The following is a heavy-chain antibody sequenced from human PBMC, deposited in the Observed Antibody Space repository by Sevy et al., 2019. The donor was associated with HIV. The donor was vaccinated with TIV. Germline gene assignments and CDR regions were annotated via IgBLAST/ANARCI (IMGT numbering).Heavy chain of an antibody. V-gene: IGHV1-2*02. D-gene: IGHD2-15*01. CDR3: AREYCSGGSCYSGLYYYGMDV. Sequence: ASVKVSCKASGYTFTGYYMHWVRQAPGQGLEWMGWINPNSGGTNYAQKFQGRVTMTRDTSIITAYMELSRLRSDDTAVYYCAREYCSGGSCYSGLYYYGMDVWGQGTTVTVSS. CDR2: INPNSGGT. J-gene: IGHJ6*02. CDR1: GYTFTGYY.